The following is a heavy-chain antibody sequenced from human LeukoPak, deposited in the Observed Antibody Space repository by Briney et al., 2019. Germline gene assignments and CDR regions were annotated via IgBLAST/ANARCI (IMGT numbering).Heavy chain of an antibody. CDR1: GGSFSDYY. D-gene: IGHD3-22*01. V-gene: IGHV4-34*01. CDR2: INHNGST. CDR3: ARAPSYYYDSSGYPLGLWFDP. Sequence: RPSETLSLTCAVYGGSFSDYYWSWIRQPPGKGLEWIGEINHNGSTNYNPSLKSRVTISVDTSKNQFSLKLSSVTAADTAVYYCARAPSYYYDSSGYPLGLWFDPWGQGTLVTVSS. J-gene: IGHJ5*02.